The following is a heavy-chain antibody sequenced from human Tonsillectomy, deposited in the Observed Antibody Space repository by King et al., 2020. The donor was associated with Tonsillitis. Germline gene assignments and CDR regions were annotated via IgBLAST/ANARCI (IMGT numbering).Heavy chain of an antibody. CDR1: GGSISGHY. CDR2: IPFSGTT. Sequence: VQLQESGPGLVKPSETLSLTCTVSGGSISGHYLSWIRQSPGKGLDIIGFIPFSGTTHYNPSLTSRVTMSVDTSKSQFALRLTSLTTADTAVYYCARGADDAKIDIWGQGTLVTVSS. CDR3: ARGADDAKIDI. D-gene: IGHD6-25*01. V-gene: IGHV4-59*11. J-gene: IGHJ5*02.